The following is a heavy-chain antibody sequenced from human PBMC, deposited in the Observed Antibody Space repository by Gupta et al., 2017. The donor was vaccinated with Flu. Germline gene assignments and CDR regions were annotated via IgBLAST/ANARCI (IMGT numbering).Heavy chain of an antibody. J-gene: IGHJ5*01. D-gene: IGHD2-15*01. Sequence: QVRLQESGPGLVKPLQTLSLTCTVSGDSITSVDYYWYWVRQPAGKGLEWIGRIYASGATYYNAALNGRVTMSIETSKNQLSLKLISVTAADTAVYYCARVRSGGNWFDSWGQGTLVTVSS. CDR1: GDSITSVDYY. V-gene: IGHV4-61*02. CDR2: IYASGAT. CDR3: ARVRSGGNWFDS.